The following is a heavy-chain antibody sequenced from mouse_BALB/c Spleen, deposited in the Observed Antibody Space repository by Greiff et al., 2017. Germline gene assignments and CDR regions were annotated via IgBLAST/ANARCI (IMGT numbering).Heavy chain of an antibody. J-gene: IGHJ4*01. CDR1: GYSITSGYY. CDR3: ARDRYDWAMDY. CDR2: ISYDGSN. V-gene: IGHV3-6*02. Sequence: EVQLQESGPGLVKPSQSLSLTCSVTGYSITSGYYWNWIRQFPGNKLEWMGYISYDGSNNYNPSLKNRISITRDTSKNQFFLKLNSVTTEDTATYYCARDRYDWAMDYWGQGTSVTVSS. D-gene: IGHD2-14*01.